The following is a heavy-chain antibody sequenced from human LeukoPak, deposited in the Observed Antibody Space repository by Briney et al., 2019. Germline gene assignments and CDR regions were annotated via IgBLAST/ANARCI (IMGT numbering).Heavy chain of an antibody. V-gene: IGHV4-59*01. CDR2: IYYSRST. CDR1: GGSISSYY. J-gene: IGHJ4*02. D-gene: IGHD3-10*01. Sequence: PSETLSLTCNVSGGSISSYYWSWIRQPPGKGLDWIGYIYYSRSTNYNPSLKSRVTISVDTSKNQFSLKLSSVTAADTAVYYCTSGSGSYADSWGPGTLVTASP. CDR3: TSGSGSYADS.